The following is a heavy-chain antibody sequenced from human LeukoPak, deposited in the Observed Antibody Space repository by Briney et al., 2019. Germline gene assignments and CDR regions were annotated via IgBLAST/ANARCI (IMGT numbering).Heavy chain of an antibody. D-gene: IGHD6-25*01. CDR3: ARLQSRTIAARVDY. CDR1: GGSISSSSYY. V-gene: IGHV4-39*01. Sequence: SETLSLTCTVSGGSISSSSYYWGWIRQPPGEGLEWIGSIYYSGSTYYNPSLKSRVTISVDTSKNQFSLKLSSVTAADTAVYYCARLQSRTIAARVDYWGQGTLVTVSS. CDR2: IYYSGST. J-gene: IGHJ4*02.